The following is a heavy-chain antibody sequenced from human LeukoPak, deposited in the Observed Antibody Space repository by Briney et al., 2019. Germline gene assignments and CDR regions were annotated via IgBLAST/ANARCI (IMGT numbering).Heavy chain of an antibody. CDR2: IKQDGSEK. D-gene: IGHD7-27*01. V-gene: IGHV3-7*01. CDR3: ARDLNWETY. J-gene: IGHJ4*02. CDR1: GFALSNYW. Sequence: GGSLRLSCAASGFALSNYWMNWVRQAPGKGLEWVANIKQDGSEKNYVDSVKGRFTISRDNARNSLDLQMTSLRAEDTAVYYCARDLNWETYWGQGTLVSVSS.